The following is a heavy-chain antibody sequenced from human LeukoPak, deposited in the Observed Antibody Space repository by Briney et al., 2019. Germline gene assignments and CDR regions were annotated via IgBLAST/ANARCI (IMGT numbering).Heavy chain of an antibody. J-gene: IGHJ6*02. D-gene: IGHD6-19*01. CDR2: IKQDGSEK. Sequence: GGSLRLSRAASGFTFSSYWMSWVRQAPGKGLEWVANIKQDGSEKYYVDSVKGRFTISRDNAKNSLYLQMNSLRAEDTAVYYCARNPRLDTYYYGMDVWGQGTTVTVSS. V-gene: IGHV3-7*05. CDR3: ARNPRLDTYYYGMDV. CDR1: GFTFSSYW.